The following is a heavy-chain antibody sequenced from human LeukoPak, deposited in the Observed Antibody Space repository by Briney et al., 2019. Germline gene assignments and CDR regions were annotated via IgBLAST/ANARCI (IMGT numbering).Heavy chain of an antibody. CDR1: GGSISSYY. V-gene: IGHV4-59*08. CDR3: ARQVPGIAAAGLNWFDP. CDR2: IYYSGST. J-gene: IGHJ5*02. D-gene: IGHD6-13*01. Sequence: SETLSLTCTVSGGSISSYYWSWIRQPPGKGLEWIGYIYYSGSTNHNPSLKSRVTISVDTSKNQFSLKLSSVTAADTAVYYCARQVPGIAAAGLNWFDPWGQGTLVTVSS.